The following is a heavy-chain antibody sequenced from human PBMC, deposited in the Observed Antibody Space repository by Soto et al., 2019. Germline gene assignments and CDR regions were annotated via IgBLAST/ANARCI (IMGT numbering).Heavy chain of an antibody. J-gene: IGHJ5*02. CDR2: IYWDDDK. D-gene: IGHD3-10*01. Sequence: QITLKESGPTLVKPTQTLTLTCTFSGFSLSTSGVGVGWIRQPPGKALEWLALIYWDDDKRYSPSLKSRLTITKDTSKNQVVLKMTNMDPVDTATYYCAHSRQLLWFGELVNWFDPWGQGTLVTVSS. CDR3: AHSRQLLWFGELVNWFDP. CDR1: GFSLSTSGVG. V-gene: IGHV2-5*02.